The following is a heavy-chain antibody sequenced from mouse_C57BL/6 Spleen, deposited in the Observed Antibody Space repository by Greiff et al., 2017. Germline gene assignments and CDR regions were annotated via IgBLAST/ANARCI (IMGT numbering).Heavy chain of an antibody. CDR1: GYAFPAYW. Sequence: VKLQQSGAGLMQPGASVKLSCKSTGYAFPAYWIAWVHQRPGQGLEWIGEILTGSGSTNYPEKFKGKGTFTVDTSSNTAYMQLRSLTTEDSAIYYCSRTKGSGTPAWFADWGQGTLVTVSA. CDR3: SRTKGSGTPAWFAD. J-gene: IGHJ3*01. V-gene: IGHV1-9*01. D-gene: IGHD1-1*01. CDR2: ILTGSGST.